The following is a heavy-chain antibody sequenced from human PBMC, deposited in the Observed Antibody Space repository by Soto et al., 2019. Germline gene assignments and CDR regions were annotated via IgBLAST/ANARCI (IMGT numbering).Heavy chain of an antibody. Sequence: GGSLRLSCAASGFTFSSYGMHWVRQAPGKGLEWVAVISYDGSNKYYADSVKGRFTISRDNSKNTLYLQMNSLRAEDTAVYYCEKDMGRYDFWSGYDYWGQGTLVTVYS. V-gene: IGHV3-30*18. CDR3: EKDMGRYDFWSGYDY. CDR1: GFTFSSYG. J-gene: IGHJ4*02. D-gene: IGHD3-3*01. CDR2: ISYDGSNK.